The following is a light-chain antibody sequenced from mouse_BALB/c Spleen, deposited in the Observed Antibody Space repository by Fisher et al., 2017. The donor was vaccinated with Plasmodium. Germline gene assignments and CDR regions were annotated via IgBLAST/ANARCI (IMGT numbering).Light chain of an antibody. V-gene: IGKV1-117*01. CDR1: QTIVHSNGDTY. CDR3: FQGSHVPPT. J-gene: IGKJ1*01. Sequence: VLTQSPLSLPVSLGDQASISCRSSQTIVHSNGDTYLEWYLQKPGQFPKLLIYKVCNRFSGVPERFSVSGSGTDFTIKISRVEAEYLGVYYCFQGSHVPPTFGGGTKLEIK. CDR2: KVC.